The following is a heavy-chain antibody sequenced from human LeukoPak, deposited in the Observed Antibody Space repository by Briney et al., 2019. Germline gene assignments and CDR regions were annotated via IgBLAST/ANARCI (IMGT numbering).Heavy chain of an antibody. J-gene: IGHJ5*02. CDR2: IYYSGST. Sequence: SETLSLTCTASGGSISSSSYYWGWIRQPPGKGLEWIGSIYYSGSTYYNPSLKSRVTISVDTSKNQFSLKLSSVTAADTAVYYCASQVSTYYYDRSGYRNWFDPWGQGTLVTVSS. CDR3: ASQVSTYYYDRSGYRNWFDP. V-gene: IGHV4-39*01. CDR1: GGSISSSSYY. D-gene: IGHD3-22*01.